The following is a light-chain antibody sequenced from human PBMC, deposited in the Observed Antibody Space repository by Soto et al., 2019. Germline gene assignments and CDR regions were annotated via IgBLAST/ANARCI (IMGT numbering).Light chain of an antibody. CDR1: QSVSSSF. J-gene: IGKJ1*01. V-gene: IGKV3-20*01. Sequence: EIVLTQSPGTLSLSPGERATLSCRASQSVSSSFLAWYQQKPDQAPRLLIYGASSRATGVPDRFSGSGSGTDFTLTINRLEAEDFAVYYCHQYGSSPATFGQGTKVESK. CDR2: GAS. CDR3: HQYGSSPAT.